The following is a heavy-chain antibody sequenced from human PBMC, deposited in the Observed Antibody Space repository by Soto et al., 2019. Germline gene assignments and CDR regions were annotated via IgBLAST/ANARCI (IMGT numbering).Heavy chain of an antibody. CDR3: ARGQNYYDSSGSNLDY. D-gene: IGHD3-22*01. V-gene: IGHV4-4*02. CDR1: GSSISSSNW. Sequence: SETLSLTCAVSGSSISSSNWWSWVRQPPGKGLEWIGEIYHSGSTNYNPSLKSRVTISVDKSKNQFSLKLSSVTAADTAVYYCARGQNYYDSSGSNLDYWGQGTLVTVSS. CDR2: IYHSGST. J-gene: IGHJ4*02.